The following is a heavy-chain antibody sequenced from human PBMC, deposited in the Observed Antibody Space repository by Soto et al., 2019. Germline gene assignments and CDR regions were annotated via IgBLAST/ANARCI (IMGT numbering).Heavy chain of an antibody. CDR2: IYWDDDK. Sequence: QITLKESGPTLVKPTQTLTLTCTFSGFSLSTSGVGVGWIRQPPGKALEWLALIYWDDDKRYSPSLKSRLTFTKDTSKNQVVLTVTNMYPVDTATYYCARQRNSGYVGGDAFDIWGQGTMVTVSS. CDR3: ARQRNSGYVGGDAFDI. CDR1: GFSLSTSGVG. V-gene: IGHV2-5*02. D-gene: IGHD5-12*01. J-gene: IGHJ3*02.